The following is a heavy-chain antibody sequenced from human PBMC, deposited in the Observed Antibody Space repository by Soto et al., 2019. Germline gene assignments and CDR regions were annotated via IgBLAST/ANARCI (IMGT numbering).Heavy chain of an antibody. CDR3: ARAGGGKGRRFDY. CDR1: GYTFTSYY. J-gene: IGHJ4*02. Sequence: QVQLVQSGAEVTKPGASVTVSCKASGYTFTSYYIQWVRQAPGQGLEWMGIINPSGGSTTSAQKFRGRVTVTRDTSTSTVYMELSSLTSEDTAVYYCARAGGGKGRRFDYWGQGTLVTVSS. D-gene: IGHD3-16*01. CDR2: INPSGGST. V-gene: IGHV1-46*01.